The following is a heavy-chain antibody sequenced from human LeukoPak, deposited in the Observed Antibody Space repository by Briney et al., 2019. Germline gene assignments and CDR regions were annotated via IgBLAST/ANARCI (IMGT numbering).Heavy chain of an antibody. D-gene: IGHD2-2*01. Sequence: ASVMVSCKASGYTFTSYGISWVRQAPGQGLEWMGWISAYNGNTNYAKKFKGRVTMTTDTSTDTPYMELRSLRSDDTAVYYCARDLYCSGSSCYAGYFQHWGQGTLVTVSS. J-gene: IGHJ1*01. CDR1: GYTFTSYG. CDR2: ISAYNGNT. CDR3: ARDLYCSGSSCYAGYFQH. V-gene: IGHV1-18*01.